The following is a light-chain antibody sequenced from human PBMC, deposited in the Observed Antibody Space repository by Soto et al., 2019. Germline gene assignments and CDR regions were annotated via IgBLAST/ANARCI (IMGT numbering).Light chain of an antibody. CDR3: QQRRNWPPIT. Sequence: ETVLTQSPATLSLSPGERATLSCRASQSVSSYLAWYQQKPGQAPRLLIYDASNRATGIPARFSGSGSGTDFTLPISSLEPEGFAVYYCQQRRNWPPITFGQGTRLEIK. V-gene: IGKV3-11*01. J-gene: IGKJ5*01. CDR2: DAS. CDR1: QSVSSY.